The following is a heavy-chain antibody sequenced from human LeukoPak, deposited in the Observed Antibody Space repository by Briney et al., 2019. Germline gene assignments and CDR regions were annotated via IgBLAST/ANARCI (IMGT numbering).Heavy chain of an antibody. D-gene: IGHD3-10*01. V-gene: IGHV4-39*01. CDR1: GGPISSSSYH. Sequence: SETLSLTCTVSGGPISSSSYHWGWIRQPPGKGLEWIGTIYSSGSSYYNPSLKSRPTISVDTSGNQFSLKLSSVTASDTAVYYCATRYGSGTYPRYYFDSWGQGTLVTVSS. CDR3: ATRYGSGTYPRYYFDS. CDR2: IYSSGSS. J-gene: IGHJ4*02.